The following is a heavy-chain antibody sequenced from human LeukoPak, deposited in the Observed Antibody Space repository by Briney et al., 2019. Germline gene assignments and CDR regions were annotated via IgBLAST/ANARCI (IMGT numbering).Heavy chain of an antibody. Sequence: PGGSLRLSCAASGFTFSNYWMLWFRQAPGKGLVFVSRIASDGGSTKYADSVNGRFTISRDNAKNTLYLQMDSLRAEDTAVYYCVRDSTSGVDCWGQGTLVTVSS. CDR1: GFTFSNYW. V-gene: IGHV3-74*01. J-gene: IGHJ4*02. CDR3: VRDSTSGVDC. D-gene: IGHD3-10*01. CDR2: IASDGGST.